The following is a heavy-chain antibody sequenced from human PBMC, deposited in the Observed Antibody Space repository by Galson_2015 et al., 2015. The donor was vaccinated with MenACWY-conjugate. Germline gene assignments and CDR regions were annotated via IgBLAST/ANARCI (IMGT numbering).Heavy chain of an antibody. Sequence: QSGAEVKKPGESLKISCKASGYIFTTYWLAWVRQMPGKGLEWMGLISPGDSNTRYSPSFQGQVTISADKSISTAYLQWSSLKASVTAIYDCARHPPRVLGMDVWGRATTVTVSS. V-gene: IGHV5-51*01. J-gene: IGHJ6*02. CDR3: ARHPPRVLGMDV. D-gene: IGHD4/OR15-4a*01. CDR2: ISPGDSNT. CDR1: GYIFTTYW.